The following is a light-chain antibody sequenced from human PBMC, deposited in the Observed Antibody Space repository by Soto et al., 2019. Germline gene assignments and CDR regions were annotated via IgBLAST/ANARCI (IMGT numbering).Light chain of an antibody. J-gene: IGLJ2*01. CDR1: SSNIGAGYD. CDR2: GNS. CDR3: QSYDSSLSAHVV. V-gene: IGLV1-40*01. Sequence: QLVLTQPPSVSGAPGQRVTISCTGSSSNIGAGYDVHWYQQLPGTAPKLLIYGNSNRPSGVPDRFSGSKSGTSASLAITGLQAEDEADYYCQSYDSSLSAHVVFGGGTNLTVL.